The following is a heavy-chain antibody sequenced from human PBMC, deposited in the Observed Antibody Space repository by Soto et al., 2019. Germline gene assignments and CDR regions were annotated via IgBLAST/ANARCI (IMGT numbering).Heavy chain of an antibody. J-gene: IGHJ6*02. CDR2: ISYDGSNK. D-gene: IGHD6-13*01. CDR1: GFTFSSYA. V-gene: IGHV3-30-3*01. CDR3: ARDLRVSSSWPIHYYYYGMDV. Sequence: PGGSLRLSCAASGFTFSSYAMHWVRQAPGKGLEWVAVISYDGSNKYYADSVKGRFTISRDNSKNTLYLQMNSLRAEDTAVYYCARDLRVSSSWPIHYYYYGMDVWGQGTTVTVSS.